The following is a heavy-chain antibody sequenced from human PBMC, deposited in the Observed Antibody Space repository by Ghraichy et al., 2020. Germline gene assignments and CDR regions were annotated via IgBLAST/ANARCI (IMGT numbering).Heavy chain of an antibody. CDR2: INAGNGDT. Sequence: ASVKVSCKASGYTFTYYGIHWVRQAPGQRREWMGWINAGNGDTKYSQNFQGRVTIARDTSANTAYMELRSLTSEDTAIYYCARYLSGWFDPWGQGTLVTVSS. CDR3: ARYLSGWFDP. D-gene: IGHD2/OR15-2a*01. J-gene: IGHJ5*02. CDR1: GYTFTYYG. V-gene: IGHV1-3*01.